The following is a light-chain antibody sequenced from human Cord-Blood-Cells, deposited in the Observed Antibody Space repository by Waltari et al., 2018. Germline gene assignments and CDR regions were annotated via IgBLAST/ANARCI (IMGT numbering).Light chain of an antibody. CDR2: DAS. J-gene: IGKJ4*01. CDR1: QDISNY. Sequence: DIQMTRSPSSLSPSVGDRVTLTCQASQDISNYLNCYQQKPGKAPKLLIYDASNLETGVPSRFSGSGSGTDFTFTISSLQPEDIATYYCQQYDNLPLTFGGGTKVEIK. V-gene: IGKV1-33*01. CDR3: QQYDNLPLT.